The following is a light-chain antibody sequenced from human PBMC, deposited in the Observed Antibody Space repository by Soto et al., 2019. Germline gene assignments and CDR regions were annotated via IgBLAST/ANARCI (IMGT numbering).Light chain of an antibody. J-gene: IGLJ2*01. CDR3: ATWDDSLNGPV. V-gene: IGLV1-36*01. CDR1: SSNIGNNA. CDR2: YDD. Sequence: QAVVTQPPSVSDAPRQRVTISCSGGSSNIGNNAVNWFQQLPGKAPKLLIYYDDLVPSGVSDRFSGSKSGTSASLAIRGLQSEDEADYYCATWDDSLNGPVFGGGTKRTVL.